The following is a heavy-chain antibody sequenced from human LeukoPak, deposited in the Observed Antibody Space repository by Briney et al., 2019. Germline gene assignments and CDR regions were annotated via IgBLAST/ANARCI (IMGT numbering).Heavy chain of an antibody. D-gene: IGHD4-23*01. J-gene: IGHJ6*03. CDR1: GGSISSRSYY. CDR2: IYHSGTT. CDR3: ARGGGNGGGWVGHFYYMDV. V-gene: IGHV4-39*01. Sequence: SETLSLTCSVSGGSISSRSYYWGWIRQPPGKGLEWIGSIYHSGTTYYNPSLKSRVTTSVDTSKNQFSLKLSSVTAADTAVYYCARGGGNGGGWVGHFYYMDVWGKGTTVTVSS.